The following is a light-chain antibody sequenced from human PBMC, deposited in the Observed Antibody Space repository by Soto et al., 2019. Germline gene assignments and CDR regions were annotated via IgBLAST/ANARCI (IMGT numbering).Light chain of an antibody. J-gene: IGLJ2*01. V-gene: IGLV2-8*01. Sequence: QSVLTQPPSASGSPGQSVAISCTGTSSDVGGYNYVSWYQQHPGKAPKLMIYEVNKRPSGVPDRFSGSKSGTSASLAISGLQSEDEADYYCAAWDDSLKGVVFGGGTKVTVL. CDR3: AAWDDSLKGVV. CDR1: SSDVGGYNY. CDR2: EVN.